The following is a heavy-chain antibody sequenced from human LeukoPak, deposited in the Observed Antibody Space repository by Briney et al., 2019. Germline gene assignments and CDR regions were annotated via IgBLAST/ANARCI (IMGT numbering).Heavy chain of an antibody. D-gene: IGHD3-22*01. CDR2: IYTSGST. CDR1: GGSFSGYY. V-gene: IGHV4-4*07. J-gene: IGHJ4*02. Sequence: PSETLSLTCAVYGGSFSGYYWSWIRQPAGKGLEWIGRIYTSGSTNYNPSLKSRVTMSVDTSKNQFSLKLSSVTAADTAVYYCARDRYYYDSSGYRFFDYWGQGTLVTVSS. CDR3: ARDRYYYDSSGYRFFDY.